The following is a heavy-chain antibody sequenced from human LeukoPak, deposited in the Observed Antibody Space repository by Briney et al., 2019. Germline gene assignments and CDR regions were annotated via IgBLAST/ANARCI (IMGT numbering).Heavy chain of an antibody. CDR3: VRDGPSWGLL. CDR1: GGSIGTYY. Sequence: PSETLSLTCTVSGGSIGTYYWSWIRLPAGKGLEWIGRIFTTGGANYNPSLKSRVTMSLDTSKNLFSLKLNSVTAADTAVYYCVRDGPSWGLLWGQGALVTVSS. V-gene: IGHV4-4*07. J-gene: IGHJ4*02. CDR2: IFTTGGA. D-gene: IGHD7-27*01.